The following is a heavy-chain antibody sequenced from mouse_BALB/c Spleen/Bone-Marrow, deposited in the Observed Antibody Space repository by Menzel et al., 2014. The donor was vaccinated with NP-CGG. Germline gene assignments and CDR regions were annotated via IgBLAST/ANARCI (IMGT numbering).Heavy chain of an antibody. CDR1: EYTFTSYV. CDR2: INPYSDGT. D-gene: IGHD1-1*01. V-gene: IGHV1-14*01. J-gene: IGHJ4*01. CDR3: ARRPSFYGSSYGALDY. Sequence: LVESGPELVKPGASVKMSCKASEYTFTSYVMHWVKQKPGQGLEWIGFINPYSDGTRYNEKFKGKATLTSDKSSSTAYMELSSPTSEDSAVYYCARRPSFYGSSYGALDYWGQGTSVTVSP.